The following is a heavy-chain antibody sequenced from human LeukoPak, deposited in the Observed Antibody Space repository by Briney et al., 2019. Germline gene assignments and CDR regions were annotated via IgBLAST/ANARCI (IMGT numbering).Heavy chain of an antibody. V-gene: IGHV4-34*01. CDR2: INHSGST. CDR1: GFAVNSNY. D-gene: IGHD6-6*01. Sequence: PGGSLRLSCAASGFAVNSNYMNWVRQPPGKGLEWIGEINHSGSTNYNPSLKSRVTISVDTSKNQFSLKLSSVTAADTAVYYCARHSYSSGIAARLFDYWGQGTLVTVSS. J-gene: IGHJ4*02. CDR3: ARHSYSSGIAARLFDY.